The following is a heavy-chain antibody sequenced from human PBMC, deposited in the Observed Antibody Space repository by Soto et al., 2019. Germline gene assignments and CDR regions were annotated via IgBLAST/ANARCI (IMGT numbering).Heavy chain of an antibody. CDR1: GYTFTSYY. CDR3: ARGPGWQQLGRFDY. J-gene: IGHJ4*02. D-gene: IGHD6-13*01. CDR2: INPSGGST. V-gene: IGHV1-46*01. Sequence: ASVKVSCKASGYTFTSYYIQWVRQAPGQGLEWMGIINPSGGSTNYAQKFQGRVTMTRDTSASTAYMELSSLRSEDTAVYYCARGPGWQQLGRFDYWGQGTLVTVSS.